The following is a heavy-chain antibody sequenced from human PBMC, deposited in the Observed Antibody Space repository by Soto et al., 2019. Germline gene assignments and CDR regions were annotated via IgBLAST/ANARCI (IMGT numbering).Heavy chain of an antibody. CDR1: GGTFSSYA. D-gene: IGHD4-17*01. V-gene: IGHV1-69*13. CDR2: IIPIFGTA. J-gene: IGHJ6*02. Sequence: SVKVSCKASGGTFSSYAISWVRQAPGQGLEWMGGIIPIFGTANYAQKFQGRVTITADESTSTAYMELSSLRSEDTAVYYCARDTTVTPGYYGMDVWGQGTTVTVSS. CDR3: ARDTTVTPGYYGMDV.